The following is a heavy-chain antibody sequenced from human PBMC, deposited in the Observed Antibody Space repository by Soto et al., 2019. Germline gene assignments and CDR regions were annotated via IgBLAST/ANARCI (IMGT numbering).Heavy chain of an antibody. D-gene: IGHD2-8*02. CDR2: TSSDGGTT. CDR3: VRDLPDTGTVDY. J-gene: IGHJ4*02. CDR1: EFTFSSYA. V-gene: IGHV3-30-3*01. Sequence: GGSLRLCCAASEFTFSSYAMPWVRQAPGKGLELVAVTSSDGGTTFYGDSVKGLFTISRDNSKNTVYLQMNSLRVEDTAIYYCVRDLPDTGTVDYWGQGTLVTVS.